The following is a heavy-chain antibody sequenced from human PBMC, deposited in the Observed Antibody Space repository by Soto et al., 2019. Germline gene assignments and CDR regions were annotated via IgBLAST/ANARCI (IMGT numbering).Heavy chain of an antibody. V-gene: IGHV1-18*01. CDR2: ISAYNGNT. J-gene: IGHJ4*02. CDR1: GYTFTSYG. Sequence: ASVKVSCKASGYTFTSYGLSWVRQAPGKGLEWMGWISAYNGNTNYAQKLQGRVTMTTDTSTSTAYMELRSLRSDDTAVYYCARDSVSGYPFDYWGQGTLVTVSS. D-gene: IGHD5-12*01. CDR3: ARDSVSGYPFDY.